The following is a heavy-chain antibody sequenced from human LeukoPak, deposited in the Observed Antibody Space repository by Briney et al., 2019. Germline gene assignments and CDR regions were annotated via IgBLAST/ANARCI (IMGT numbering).Heavy chain of an antibody. CDR1: GYTFTGYY. Sequence: ASVKVSCKASGYTFTGYYMHWVRQAPGQGLEWMGWINPNSGGTNYAHKFQGRVTMTRDTSIRTAYMELSRLRSDDTAVYYCARDSIAVLRYFDWSIDYWGQGTLVTVSS. CDR3: ARDSIAVLRYFDWSIDY. D-gene: IGHD3-9*01. CDR2: INPNSGGT. J-gene: IGHJ4*02. V-gene: IGHV1-2*07.